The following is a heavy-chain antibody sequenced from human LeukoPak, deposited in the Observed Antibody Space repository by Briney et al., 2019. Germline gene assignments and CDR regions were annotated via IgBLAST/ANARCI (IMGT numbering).Heavy chain of an antibody. CDR2: INPNSGGT. CDR3: ARDFWSGRTNDAFDI. CDR1: GYTLTGYY. V-gene: IGHV1-2*06. Sequence: ASVKVSCKASGYTLTGYYMHWVRQAPGQGLEWMGRINPNSGGTNYAQKFQGRVTMTRDTSISTAYMELSRLRSDDTAVYYCARDFWSGRTNDAFDIWGQGTMVTVSS. D-gene: IGHD3-3*01. J-gene: IGHJ3*02.